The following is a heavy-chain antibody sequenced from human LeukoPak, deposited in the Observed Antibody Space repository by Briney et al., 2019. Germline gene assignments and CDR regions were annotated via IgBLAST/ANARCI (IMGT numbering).Heavy chain of an antibody. V-gene: IGHV3-7*01. D-gene: IGHD2-2*01. Sequence: GGSLRLSCAASGFTFSSYWMSWVRQAPGKGLEWVANIKQDGSEKYYVDSVKGRFTISRDNAKNSLYLQMNSLRAEDTAVYYCARGQLLWFYYYYYMDVWGKGTTVTISS. CDR3: ARGQLLWFYYYYYMDV. CDR2: IKQDGSEK. J-gene: IGHJ6*03. CDR1: GFTFSSYW.